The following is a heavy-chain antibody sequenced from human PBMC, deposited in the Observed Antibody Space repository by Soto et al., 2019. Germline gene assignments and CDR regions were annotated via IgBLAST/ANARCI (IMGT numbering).Heavy chain of an antibody. CDR1: GFTFSGSW. CDR2: IKEAGREK. D-gene: IGHD3-9*01. J-gene: IGHJ4*02. Sequence: GGSLRLSCEASGFTFSGSWMSWIRLAPGKGLEWVANIKEAGREKNYGDSVKGRFTISRDNAKNSLYLQMNSLRVEDTAVYYSARGGSRYYGYWGQGILVTVSS. CDR3: ARGGSRYYGY. V-gene: IGHV3-7*01.